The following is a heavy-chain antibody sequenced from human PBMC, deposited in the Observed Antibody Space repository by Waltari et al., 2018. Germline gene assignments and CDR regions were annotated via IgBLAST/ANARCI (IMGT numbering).Heavy chain of an antibody. V-gene: IGHV1-69*01. CDR2: SIPIFGTA. CDR1: GGTFSSYA. CDR3: ARDSRQQLVPSVDY. D-gene: IGHD6-13*01. J-gene: IGHJ4*02. Sequence: QVQLVQSGAEVKKPGSSVKVSCKASGGTFSSYAISWVRQAPGQGLEWMGGSIPIFGTANYAQKFQGRVTITADESTSTAYMELSSLRSEDTAVYYCARDSRQQLVPSVDYWGQGTLVTVSS.